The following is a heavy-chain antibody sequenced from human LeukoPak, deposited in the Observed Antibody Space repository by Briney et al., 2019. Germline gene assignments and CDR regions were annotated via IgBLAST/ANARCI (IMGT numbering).Heavy chain of an antibody. Sequence: PGGSLRLSCAASGFTFDDYAMHWVRQAPGKGLEWVSVISRNSGSIAYADSVKGRFTISRDNSKNTLYLQMNSLRAEDTAVYYCAKCDYGDYYYFDYWGQGTLVTVSS. J-gene: IGHJ4*02. D-gene: IGHD4-17*01. CDR2: ISRNSGSI. CDR1: GFTFDDYA. CDR3: AKCDYGDYYYFDY. V-gene: IGHV3-9*01.